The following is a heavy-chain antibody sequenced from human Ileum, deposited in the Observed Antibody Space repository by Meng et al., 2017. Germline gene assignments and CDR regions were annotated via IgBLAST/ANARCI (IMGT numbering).Heavy chain of an antibody. J-gene: IGHJ5*02. V-gene: IGHV3-15*01. CDR2: NKSTTHSGTT. CDR1: GLTFSNAW. CDR3: TTNRGIS. Sequence: VAGGGVVKPGESLRLSCAASGLTFSNAWMTWVRQAPGKGLEWIGQNKSTTHSGTTDYAARVTGRFIISRDDSKNTLYLQMSSLKTEDTGVYYCTTNRGISWGQGTLVTVSS.